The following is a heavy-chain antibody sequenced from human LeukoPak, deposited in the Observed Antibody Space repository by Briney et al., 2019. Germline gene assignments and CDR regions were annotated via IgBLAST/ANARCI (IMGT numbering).Heavy chain of an antibody. CDR2: IYSGGST. Sequence: GGSLRLSCAASGFTVSSNYMSWVRQAPGKGLEWVSVIYSGGSTYYADSVKGRFTISRDNAKNSLYLQMNSLRAEDTAVYYCARETASGYLHAFDIWGQGTMVTVSS. CDR1: GFTVSSNY. V-gene: IGHV3-66*01. J-gene: IGHJ3*02. D-gene: IGHD3-22*01. CDR3: ARETASGYLHAFDI.